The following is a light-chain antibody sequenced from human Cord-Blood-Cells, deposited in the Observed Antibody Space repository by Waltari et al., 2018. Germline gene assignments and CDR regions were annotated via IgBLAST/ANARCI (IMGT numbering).Light chain of an antibody. J-gene: IGKJ1*01. Sequence: EIVLTQSPATLSLSPGERATLSCRASQSVSSYLALYQQKPGQAPRLLIYDASNRATSIPARFSGSGSGTDFTITISSLEPEDFAVYYCQQRSNWPPWTFGQGTKVEIK. CDR2: DAS. V-gene: IGKV3-11*01. CDR3: QQRSNWPPWT. CDR1: QSVSSY.